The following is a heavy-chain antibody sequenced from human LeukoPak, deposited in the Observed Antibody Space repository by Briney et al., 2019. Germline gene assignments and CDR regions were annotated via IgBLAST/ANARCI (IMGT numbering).Heavy chain of an antibody. CDR3: ARDRPGRYCSSTSCYTASPFDP. CDR2: INAGNGNT. V-gene: IGHV1-3*03. D-gene: IGHD2-2*02. J-gene: IGHJ5*02. Sequence: ASVKVSCKASGYTFTSYAMHWVRQAPGQRLEWMGWINAGNGNTKYSQEFQGRVTITRDTSASTAYMELSSLRSEDTAVYYCARDRPGRYCSSTSCYTASPFDPWGQGTLVIVSS. CDR1: GYTFTSYA.